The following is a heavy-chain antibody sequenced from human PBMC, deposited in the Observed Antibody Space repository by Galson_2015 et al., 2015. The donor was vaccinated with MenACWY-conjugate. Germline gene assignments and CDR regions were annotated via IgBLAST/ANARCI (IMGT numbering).Heavy chain of an antibody. J-gene: IGHJ4*02. Sequence: SLRLSCAASRFTFGSYWMSWVRQAPGKGLEWVASIKAGGSGKYYVDSVRGRFSISRDNAKNSLFLQMNSLSDEDTAVYYCAREFVAGTWWFDYWGQGTLVTVSS. D-gene: IGHD6-19*01. CDR3: AREFVAGTWWFDY. CDR2: IKAGGSGK. CDR1: RFTFGSYW. V-gene: IGHV3-7*03.